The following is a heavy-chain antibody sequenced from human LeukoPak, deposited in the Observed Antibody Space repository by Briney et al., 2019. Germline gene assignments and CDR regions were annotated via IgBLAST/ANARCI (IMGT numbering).Heavy chain of an antibody. CDR3: ARDRRRVAVAGTSKNLNDY. CDR2: IKQDGSEK. CDR1: GFTFSSYW. D-gene: IGHD6-19*01. V-gene: IGHV3-7*01. J-gene: IGHJ4*02. Sequence: GGSLRLSCAVSGFTFSSYWMSWVRQAPGKGLEGVANIKQDGSEKYYVDSVKGRFTISRDNAKTSLYLQMNSLRAEDTAVYYCARDRRRVAVAGTSKNLNDYWGQGTLVTVSS.